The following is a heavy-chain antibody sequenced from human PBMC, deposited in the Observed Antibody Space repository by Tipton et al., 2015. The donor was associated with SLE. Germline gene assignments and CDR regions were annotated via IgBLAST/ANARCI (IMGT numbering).Heavy chain of an antibody. V-gene: IGHV4-39*07. D-gene: IGHD3-3*01. CDR2: IYYSGST. Sequence: TLSLTCTVSGGSISSSSYYWGCIRQPPGKGLEWIGSIYYSGSTYYNPSLKSRVTMSVDTSKNQFSLKLSSVTAADTAVYYCAGTYYDFWSGHRNYFDYWGQGTLVTVSS. J-gene: IGHJ4*02. CDR1: GGSISSSSYY. CDR3: AGTYYDFWSGHRNYFDY.